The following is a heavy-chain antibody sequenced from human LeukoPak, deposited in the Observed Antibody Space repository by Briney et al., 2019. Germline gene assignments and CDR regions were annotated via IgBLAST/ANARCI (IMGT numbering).Heavy chain of an antibody. CDR1: GFSFSTYA. CDR2: ISGSGGST. V-gene: IGHV3-23*01. J-gene: IGHJ6*03. Sequence: PGGSLRLSCEASGFSFSTYAMSWVRQAPGKGLEWVSGISGSGGSTYYADSVKGRFTISRDNSKNTVYLQMNSLRAEDTAVYYCAKSVLYGHHYYYYIDVWGKGTTVTVSS. D-gene: IGHD2/OR15-2a*01. CDR3: AKSVLYGHHYYYYIDV.